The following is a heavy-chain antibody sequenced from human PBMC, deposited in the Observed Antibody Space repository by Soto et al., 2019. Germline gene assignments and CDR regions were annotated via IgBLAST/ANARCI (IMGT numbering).Heavy chain of an antibody. V-gene: IGHV5-51*01. Sequence: GEALNSSCKASGYSFTSYWIGWVRQLPGKGLEWVGIIYPGDSDTRYSPSFQDQVTLSADKSISTAYLQWSSLKASDTAMYYCARHRGLRYFHWLSIDYWGQGTLVTVSS. CDR3: ARHRGLRYFHWLSIDY. CDR2: IYPGDSDT. J-gene: IGHJ4*02. CDR1: GYSFTSYW. D-gene: IGHD3-9*01.